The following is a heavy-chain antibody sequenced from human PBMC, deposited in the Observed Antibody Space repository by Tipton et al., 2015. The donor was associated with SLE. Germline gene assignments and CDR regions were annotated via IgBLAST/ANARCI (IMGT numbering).Heavy chain of an antibody. Sequence: SLRLSCAASGFTFSSYWMHWVRQGPGKGLVWVSRIYSDGSSTNYADSVKGRFTISRDNSKNTLHLQMNSLRPEDSAVYYCPLLPSTGAVTGLDYWGQGTLVTVSS. J-gene: IGHJ4*02. V-gene: IGHV3-74*01. CDR1: GFTFSSYW. CDR3: PLLPSTGAVTGLDY. D-gene: IGHD6-19*01. CDR2: IYSDGSST.